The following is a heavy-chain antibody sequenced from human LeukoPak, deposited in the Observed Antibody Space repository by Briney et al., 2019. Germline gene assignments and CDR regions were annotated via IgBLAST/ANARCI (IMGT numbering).Heavy chain of an antibody. CDR2: INPKRGGT. J-gene: IGHJ4*02. CDR1: GYSFTDYY. V-gene: IGHV1-2*06. D-gene: IGHD3-10*01. Sequence: ASVKDSCKASGYSFTDYYMHWVRQAPGQGLEWMGRINPKRGGTNYAQKFQGRVTLTRDTSISTAHMELSRLTSDDTAVYYCALLWFGELWTKDYWGQGTLVTVSS. CDR3: ALLWFGELWTKDY.